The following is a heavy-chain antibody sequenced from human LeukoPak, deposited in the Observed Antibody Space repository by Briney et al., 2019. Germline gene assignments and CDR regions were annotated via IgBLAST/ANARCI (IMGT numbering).Heavy chain of an antibody. CDR1: GFTFSGYS. V-gene: IGHV3-21*01. D-gene: IGHD3-9*01. J-gene: IGHJ6*03. CDR2: ITTTSSYI. CDR3: ARVLTGYSYYYYYYMDV. Sequence: GGPLRLSCVASGFTFSGYSMNWVRQAPGKGLEWVSLITTTSSYIYYADSVKGRFTISRDNAKNSLYLQMNSLRAEDTAVYYCARVLTGYSYYYYYYMDVWGKGTTVTVSS.